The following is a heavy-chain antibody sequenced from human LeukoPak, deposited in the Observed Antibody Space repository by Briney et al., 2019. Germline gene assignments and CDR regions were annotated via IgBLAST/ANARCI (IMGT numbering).Heavy chain of an antibody. CDR3: AKVGIVVVPAADY. D-gene: IGHD2-2*01. V-gene: IGHV3-7*03. Sequence: GGSLRLSCAASGFTFSSYWMSWVRQAPGKGLEWVANIKQDGSEKYYVDSVKGRFTISRDNSKNTLYLQMNSLRAEDTAVYYCAKVGIVVVPAADYWGQGTLVTVSS. CDR2: IKQDGSEK. CDR1: GFTFSSYW. J-gene: IGHJ4*02.